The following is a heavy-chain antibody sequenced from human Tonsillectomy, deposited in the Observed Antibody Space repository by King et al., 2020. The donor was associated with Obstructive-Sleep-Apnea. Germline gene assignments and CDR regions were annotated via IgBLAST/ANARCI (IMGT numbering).Heavy chain of an antibody. CDR2: TNGVNDEK. CDR3: AIGGGDGWEMHF. J-gene: IGHJ1*01. V-gene: IGHV3-21*05. D-gene: IGHD1-26*01. Sequence: EVQLVESGGGLVQPGGSLRLSCGASGFTFSSYSMNWVRQAPGKGLEWVSYTNGVNDEKYYADSVRGRFTISRDNVKNLLFLYMNSLRDDDTAVYYCAIGGGDGWEMHFRGQGTLVTVSS. CDR1: GFTFSSYS.